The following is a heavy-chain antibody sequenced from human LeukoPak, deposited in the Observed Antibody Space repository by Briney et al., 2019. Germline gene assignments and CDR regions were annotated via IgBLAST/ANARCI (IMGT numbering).Heavy chain of an antibody. CDR2: INHSGST. Sequence: SETLSLTCTVSGGSISSYYWSWIRQSPGKGLEWIGYINHSGSTKYNPSLKSRVTISVDTSKNQFSLKLSSVTAADTAVYYCARHTGYSSGWFPKWFDPWGQGTLVTVSS. V-gene: IGHV4-59*08. CDR3: ARHTGYSSGWFPKWFDP. J-gene: IGHJ5*02. CDR1: GGSISSYY. D-gene: IGHD6-19*01.